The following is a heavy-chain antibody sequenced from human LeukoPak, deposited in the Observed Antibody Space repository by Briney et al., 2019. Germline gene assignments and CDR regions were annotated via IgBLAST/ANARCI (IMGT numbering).Heavy chain of an antibody. J-gene: IGHJ4*02. V-gene: IGHV4-59*08. CDR1: GVSISSYY. D-gene: IGHD3-22*01. CDR3: ARQQLGSGYYLDS. Sequence: PSETLSLTCTVSGVSISSYYWSWFRQPPGKGLEWIGYIYYSGSTNYNPSLKSRVTISVDTSKNQFSLKLSSVTAADTAVYYCARQQLGSGYYLDSWGQGTLVTVSS. CDR2: IYYSGST.